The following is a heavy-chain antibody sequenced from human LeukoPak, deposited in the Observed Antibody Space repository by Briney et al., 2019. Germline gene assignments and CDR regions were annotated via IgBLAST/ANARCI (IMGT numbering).Heavy chain of an antibody. CDR3: ARDMGSGWYSGSTGWFDP. CDR2: VNGSGVVT. V-gene: IGHV3-23*01. D-gene: IGHD6-19*01. Sequence: GESLRLSCAASGFTFSNNAMSWVRQAPGKGLEWVSAVNGSGVVTHYAASVRGRFTISRDNSKNTLYLQMNSLRAEDTAVYYCARDMGSGWYSGSTGWFDPWGQGTLVTVSS. CDR1: GFTFSNNA. J-gene: IGHJ5*02.